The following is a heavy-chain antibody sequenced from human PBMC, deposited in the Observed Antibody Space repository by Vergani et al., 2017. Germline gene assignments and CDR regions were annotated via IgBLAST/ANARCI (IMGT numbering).Heavy chain of an antibody. CDR1: GFTFDDYA. Sequence: EVQLVESGGGLVQPGGSLRLSCAASGFTFDDYAMHWVRQAPGKGLEWVSLISWDGGSTYYADSVKGRFTISRDNSKNSLYLQMNSLRAEDTALYYCAKGLEMATIRGVCDYWGQGTLVTVSS. D-gene: IGHD5-24*01. J-gene: IGHJ4*02. V-gene: IGHV3-43D*03. CDR2: ISWDGGST. CDR3: AKGLEMATIRGVCDY.